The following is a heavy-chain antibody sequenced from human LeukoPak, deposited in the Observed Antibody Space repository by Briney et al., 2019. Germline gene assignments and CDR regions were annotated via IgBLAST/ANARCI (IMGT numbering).Heavy chain of an antibody. Sequence: SETLSLTCTVSGGSISSYYWSWIRQPPGKGLEWIGYVYYSGNTNYNPSLKSRVTISVDTSKNQFSLKLSSVTAADTAVYYCARDEGEFDGSGFDPWGQGTLVTVSS. V-gene: IGHV4-59*01. CDR3: ARDEGEFDGSGFDP. CDR2: VYYSGNT. D-gene: IGHD3-10*01. CDR1: GGSISSYY. J-gene: IGHJ5*02.